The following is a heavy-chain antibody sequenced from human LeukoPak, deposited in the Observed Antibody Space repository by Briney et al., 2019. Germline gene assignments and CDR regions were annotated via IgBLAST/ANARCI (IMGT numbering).Heavy chain of an antibody. CDR1: GFTFSSYG. CDR3: AKDSLSLYCSSTSCYNNYYYYMDV. D-gene: IGHD2-2*02. CDR2: IRYDGSNK. J-gene: IGHJ6*03. V-gene: IGHV3-30*02. Sequence: GGSLRLSCAASGFTFSSYGMHWVRQAPGKGLEWVAFIRYDGSNKYYADCVKGRFTISRDNSKNTLYLQMNSLRAEDTAVYYCAKDSLSLYCSSTSCYNNYYYYMDVWGKGTTVTVSS.